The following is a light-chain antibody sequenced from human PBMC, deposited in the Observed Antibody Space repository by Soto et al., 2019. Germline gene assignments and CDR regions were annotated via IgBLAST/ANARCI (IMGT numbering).Light chain of an antibody. CDR1: SSNIGNSY. CDR3: GTWDSSLSVVV. J-gene: IGLJ2*01. CDR2: DNN. V-gene: IGLV1-51*01. Sequence: QSVLTQPPSVSAAPGQKVTISCSGSSSNIGNSYVSWYQKFPGTAPKLLIHDNNKRPSGIPDRFSGSKSGTSATLGITGLQTGDEADYYCGTWDSSLSVVVFGGGTKLTVL.